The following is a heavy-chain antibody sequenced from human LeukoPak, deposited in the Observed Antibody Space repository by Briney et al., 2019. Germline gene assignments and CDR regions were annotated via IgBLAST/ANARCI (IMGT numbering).Heavy chain of an antibody. D-gene: IGHD3-22*01. Sequence: PGGSLRLSCAASGFTFSSYAMHWVRQAPGKGLEWVAVISYDGSNKYYADSVKGRFTISRDNSKNTLYLQMNSLRAEDTAVYYCARDFYKYYYDSSGYYDYWGQGTLVTVSS. CDR2: ISYDGSNK. V-gene: IGHV3-30*04. J-gene: IGHJ4*02. CDR1: GFTFSSYA. CDR3: ARDFYKYYYDSSGYYDY.